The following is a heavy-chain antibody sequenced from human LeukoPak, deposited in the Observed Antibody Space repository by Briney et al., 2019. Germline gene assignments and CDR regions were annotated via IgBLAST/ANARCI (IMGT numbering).Heavy chain of an antibody. CDR2: IYYSGTT. V-gene: IGHV4-59*01. CDR1: GGSISGYY. CDR3: SRVTDFWSGYYYFNY. D-gene: IGHD3-3*01. J-gene: IGHJ4*02. Sequence: SETLSLTCTVSGGSISGYYWSWIRQSPGKGLEWIGYIYYSGTTHYNPSLKSRVTISVDTSKNQFSLKLSSMTAADTAVYYCSRVTDFWSGYYYFNYWGQGTLVTVSS.